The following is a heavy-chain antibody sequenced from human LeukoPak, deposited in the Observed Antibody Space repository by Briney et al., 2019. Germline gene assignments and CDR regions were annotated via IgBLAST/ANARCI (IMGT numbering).Heavy chain of an antibody. CDR3: SRLSSDYYETSNYFYYMDV. CDR1: GGSIGDYY. D-gene: IGHD3-22*01. CDR2: ISYTGST. V-gene: IGHV4-59*08. Sequence: PSETLSLTCSVSGGSIGDYYWTWVRQPPGKGLEWIGYISYTGSTSYYPSLKSRVTISIDTYRKKFSLELTSVTAADTAMYYCSRLSSDYYETSNYFYYMDVWGKGTTVTVSS. J-gene: IGHJ6*03.